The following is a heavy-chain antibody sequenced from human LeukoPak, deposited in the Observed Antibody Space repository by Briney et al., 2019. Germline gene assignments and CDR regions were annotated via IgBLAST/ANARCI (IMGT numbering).Heavy chain of an antibody. D-gene: IGHD3-22*01. V-gene: IGHV3-30*02. Sequence: GGSLRLSCAASGFTFSSYGMHWVRQAPGKGLEWVAFIGYDGSNKYYADSVKGRFTISRDNSKNTLYLQMNSLRAEDTAVYYCATNGGVTMIVVVHTEGQFLQHWDQGTLVTVSS. CDR1: GFTFSSYG. CDR3: ATNGGVTMIVVVHTEGQFLQH. CDR2: IGYDGSNK. J-gene: IGHJ1*01.